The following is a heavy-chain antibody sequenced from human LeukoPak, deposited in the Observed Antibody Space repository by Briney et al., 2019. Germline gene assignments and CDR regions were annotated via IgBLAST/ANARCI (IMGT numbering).Heavy chain of an antibody. CDR3: ARDSAYYYDSSGYYPRSFDI. J-gene: IGHJ3*02. V-gene: IGHV3-21*01. CDR2: ISSSSSYI. Sequence: GGSLRLSCAASGFTFSSYAMSWVRQAPGKGLEWVSSISSSSSYIYYADSVKGRFTISRDNAKNSLYLQMNSLRAEDTAVYYCARDSAYYYDSSGYYPRSFDIWGQGTMVTVSS. CDR1: GFTFSSYA. D-gene: IGHD3-22*01.